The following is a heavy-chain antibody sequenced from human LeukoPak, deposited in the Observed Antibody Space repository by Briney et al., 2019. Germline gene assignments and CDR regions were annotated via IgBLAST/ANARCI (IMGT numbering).Heavy chain of an antibody. D-gene: IGHD5-18*01. J-gene: IGHJ5*02. CDR2: ISWNSGTI. V-gene: IGHV3-9*01. CDR1: GFTFDDYA. Sequence: GGSLRLSCAASGFTFDDYAMHWVRQAPGKGLEWVSGISWNSGTIVYVDSVKGRFTISRDNAKNSLYLQMDSLRPDDTALYYCAKSRGPSHSYFDPWGQGTLVTVSS. CDR3: AKSRGPSHSYFDP.